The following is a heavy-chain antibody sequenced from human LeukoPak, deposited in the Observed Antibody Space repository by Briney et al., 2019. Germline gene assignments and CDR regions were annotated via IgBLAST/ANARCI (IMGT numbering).Heavy chain of an antibody. CDR1: GGSFSGYY. D-gene: IGHD3-3*01. CDR2: INHSGST. CDR3: ARVARILRFLEWSHAFDI. Sequence: SETLSLTCAVYGGSFSGYYWSWIRQPPGKGLEWIGEINHSGSTNYNPSLKSRVTISVDTSKNQFSLKLSSVTAADTAVYYCARVARILRFLEWSHAFDIWGQGTMVTVSS. V-gene: IGHV4-34*01. J-gene: IGHJ3*02.